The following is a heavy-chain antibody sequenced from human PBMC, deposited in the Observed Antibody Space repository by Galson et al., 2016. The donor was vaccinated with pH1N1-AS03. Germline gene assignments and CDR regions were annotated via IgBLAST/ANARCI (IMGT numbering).Heavy chain of an antibody. CDR2: IRSDGSVK. J-gene: IGHJ4*02. V-gene: IGHV3-30*02. D-gene: IGHD6-13*01. Sequence: IRSDGSVKFYEDSVKGRFAISRDNSNNTLSLQMNSLRPEDTALYYCAKTVQYTSSWNPFDYWGQGTLVTVSS. CDR3: AKTVQYTSSWNPFDY.